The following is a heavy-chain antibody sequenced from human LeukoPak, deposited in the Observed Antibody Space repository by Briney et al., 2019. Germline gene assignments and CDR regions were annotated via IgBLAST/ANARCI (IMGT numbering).Heavy chain of an antibody. CDR2: INPNSGGT. Sequence: ASVKVSCKASGYSFTGYYIHWVRQAPGQGLEWMGWINPNSGGTNFAQKSQGWVTMTRDTSTSTAYMELSRLRSDDTAVYYCATWDGEGMDVWGKGTTVTVSS. CDR3: ATWDGEGMDV. CDR1: GYSFTGYY. D-gene: IGHD4-17*01. V-gene: IGHV1-2*04. J-gene: IGHJ6*04.